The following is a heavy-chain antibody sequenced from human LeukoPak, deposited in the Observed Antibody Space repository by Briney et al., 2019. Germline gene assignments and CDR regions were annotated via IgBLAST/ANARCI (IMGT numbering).Heavy chain of an antibody. J-gene: IGHJ6*02. D-gene: IGHD2-2*01. CDR1: TFTFSNYC. CDR2: INHNGSKK. V-gene: IGHV3-7*01. CDR3: ARAQSGHCSSTSCYDYGMDV. Sequence: GGSLRLSCAASTFTFSNYCMSWVRQAPGKGLEWVANINHNGSKKYYADSVKGRFIFSRDNAKNSLYLQMNCLRAEDTAVYYCARAQSGHCSSTSCYDYGMDVWGQGTTVTVSS.